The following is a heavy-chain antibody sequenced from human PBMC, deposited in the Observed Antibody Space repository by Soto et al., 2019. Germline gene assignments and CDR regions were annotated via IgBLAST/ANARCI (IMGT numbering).Heavy chain of an antibody. J-gene: IGHJ4*02. V-gene: IGHV4-34*01. Sequence: QVQLQQWGAGLLKPSETLSLTCAVYGGSFSGYYWSWIRQPPGKGLEWIGEINHSGSTNYNPSLKSRVTISVDTSKNQFSLRLSSVTAADTAVYYCARGRHPPNCSSCAKLDYWGQGTLVTVSS. CDR1: GGSFSGYY. CDR3: ARGRHPPNCSSCAKLDY. D-gene: IGHD6-13*01. CDR2: INHSGST.